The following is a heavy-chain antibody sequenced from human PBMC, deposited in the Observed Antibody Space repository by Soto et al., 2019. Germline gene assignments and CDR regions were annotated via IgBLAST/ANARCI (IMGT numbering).Heavy chain of an antibody. V-gene: IGHV2-5*01. D-gene: IGHD5-12*01. Sequence: QITLQESGPTLVKPTQTLTLTCTFSGFSFTTAGVAVGWIRQTPGGALEGLTLIYYNDDRRFSPSLKTRLTITGDTSKNQVVLSLTNVDPGDTATYFCAHSDGGYEIIYFDFWGQGNPVTVSS. CDR1: GFSFTTAGVA. J-gene: IGHJ4*02. CDR3: AHSDGGYEIIYFDF. CDR2: IYYNDDR.